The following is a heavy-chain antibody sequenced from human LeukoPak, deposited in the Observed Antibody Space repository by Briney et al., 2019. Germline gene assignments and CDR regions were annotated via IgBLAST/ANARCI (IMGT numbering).Heavy chain of an antibody. CDR1: GGSISSGSYY. V-gene: IGHV4-61*02. CDR2: IYTSGST. CDR3: ARASPSLPFDY. D-gene: IGHD6-6*01. Sequence: PSQTLSLTCTVSGGSISSGSYYWSWIRQPAGKGLEWIGRIYTSGSTNYNPSLKSRVTISADTSKNQFSLKLSSVTAADTAVYYCARASPSLPFDYWGQGTLVTVSS. J-gene: IGHJ4*02.